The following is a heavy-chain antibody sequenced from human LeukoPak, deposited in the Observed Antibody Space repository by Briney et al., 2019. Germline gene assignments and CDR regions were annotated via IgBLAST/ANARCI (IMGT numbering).Heavy chain of an antibody. CDR2: ISSSSSTI. V-gene: IGHV3-48*01. D-gene: IGHD3-22*01. CDR1: GFTFSSYS. CDR3: ARGSDSSGSHKPSAFDI. Sequence: AGGSLRLSCAASGFTFSSYSMTWVRQAPGKGLEWVSYISSSSSTIHYADSVKGRFTISRDNAKNSLYLQMNSLRAEDTAVYYCARGSDSSGSHKPSAFDIWGQGTMVTVSS. J-gene: IGHJ3*02.